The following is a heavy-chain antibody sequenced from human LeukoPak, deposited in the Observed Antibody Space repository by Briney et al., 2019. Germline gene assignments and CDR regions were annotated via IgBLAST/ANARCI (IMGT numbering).Heavy chain of an antibody. V-gene: IGHV3-48*03. CDR1: GFTFSSYE. D-gene: IGHD6-6*01. J-gene: IGHJ6*02. CDR3: ARDSSSSAEHYYNYGMDV. Sequence: PGGSLRLSCAASGFTFSSYEMNWVRQAPGKGLEWVSYINSSGSTIYYADSVKGRFTISRDNAKNSLYLQMNSLRAEDTADYYCARDSSSSAEHYYNYGMDVWGQGTTVTVS. CDR2: INSSGSTI.